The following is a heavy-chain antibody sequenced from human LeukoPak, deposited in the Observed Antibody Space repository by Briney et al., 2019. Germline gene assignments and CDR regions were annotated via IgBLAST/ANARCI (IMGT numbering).Heavy chain of an antibody. Sequence: SETLSLTCTVSGGSISSSSYYWVWIRQPPGKGLEWIGSIYYSGSTHYNPSLKSRVTISVDTSNNQFSLKPTSVAAADTAAYYCAGCSGGSCPLKCWGQGTLVTVSS. CDR1: GGSISSSSYY. V-gene: IGHV4-39*01. CDR3: AGCSGGSCPLKC. D-gene: IGHD2-15*01. CDR2: IYYSGST. J-gene: IGHJ4*02.